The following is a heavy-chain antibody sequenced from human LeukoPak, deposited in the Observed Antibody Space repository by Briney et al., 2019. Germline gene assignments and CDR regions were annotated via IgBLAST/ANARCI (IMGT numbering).Heavy chain of an antibody. CDR1: GFTFSSYA. J-gene: IGHJ3*02. V-gene: IGHV3-23*01. D-gene: IGHD3-22*01. Sequence: GGSLRLSCAASGFTFSSYAMNWVRQAPGKGLEWVSGISGSGDTTYYTDSVKGRFTISRDNAKNSLYLQMNGLRAGDTAVYYCAREGYYDSRTAFDIWGQGTMVTVSS. CDR3: AREGYYDSRTAFDI. CDR2: ISGSGDTT.